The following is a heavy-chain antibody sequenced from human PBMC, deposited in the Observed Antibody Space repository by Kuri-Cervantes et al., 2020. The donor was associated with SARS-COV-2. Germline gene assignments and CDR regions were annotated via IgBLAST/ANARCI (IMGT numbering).Heavy chain of an antibody. Sequence: ESLKISCTVSGGSISSYYWSWIRQPPGKGLEWIGYIYYSGSTNYNPSLKSRVTISVDTSKNQFSLKLSSVTAADTAVYYCARSRPPSGYPYDNWFDPWGQGTLVTVSS. V-gene: IGHV4-59*01. CDR2: IYYSGST. CDR3: ARSRPPSGYPYDNWFDP. J-gene: IGHJ5*02. CDR1: GGSISSYY. D-gene: IGHD3-22*01.